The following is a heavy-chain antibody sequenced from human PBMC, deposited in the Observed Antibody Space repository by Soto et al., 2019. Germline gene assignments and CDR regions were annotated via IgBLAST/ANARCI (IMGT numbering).Heavy chain of an antibody. CDR1: GGSVSNYY. V-gene: IGHV4-59*02. CDR2: MYHSGSS. CDR3: ARDHVVETHYGFFDC. D-gene: IGHD2-15*01. J-gene: IGHJ4*02. Sequence: SETLSLTCTVSGGSVSNYYWSWIRQPPGKGLEWIGYMYHSGSSNYNPSLKRRVTISVDTSKNQVSLEVTSVIAADTAVYYCARDHVVETHYGFFDCWGQGILVTVSS.